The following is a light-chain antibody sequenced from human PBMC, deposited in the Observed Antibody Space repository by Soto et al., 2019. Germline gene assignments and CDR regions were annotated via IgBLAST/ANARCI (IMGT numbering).Light chain of an antibody. V-gene: IGKV3-11*01. CDR1: QSVSSY. CDR3: QQRSNWPST. CDR2: DAS. Sequence: VVTQSPATLSLSPGDRATLSCRASQSVSSYLAWYQQKPGQAPRLLIYDASNRATGIPARFSGSGSGTDFTLTITTLEPEDFAVYYCQQRSNWPSTFGGGTKVDIK. J-gene: IGKJ4*01.